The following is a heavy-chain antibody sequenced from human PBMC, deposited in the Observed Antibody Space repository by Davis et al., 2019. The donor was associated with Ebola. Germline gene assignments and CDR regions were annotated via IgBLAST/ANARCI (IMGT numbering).Heavy chain of an antibody. J-gene: IGHJ4*02. CDR1: GGTFNSYV. CDR2: IVPIFGTT. D-gene: IGHD5-12*01. Sequence: SVKVSCKASGGTFNSYVISWVRQVPGQGLERMGGIVPIFGTTNYAQYFQGRVTITADESTSTAYMELSSLRSEDTAVYYCASGLGYSGYEPFDNWGQGTLVTVSS. CDR3: ASGLGYSGYEPFDN. V-gene: IGHV1-69*13.